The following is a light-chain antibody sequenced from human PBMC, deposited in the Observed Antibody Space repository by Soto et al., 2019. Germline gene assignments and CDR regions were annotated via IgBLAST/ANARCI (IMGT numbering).Light chain of an antibody. CDR1: QSLLHSNGKNY. CDR3: MQALQIPWT. V-gene: IGKV2-28*01. CDR2: LGS. J-gene: IGKJ1*01. Sequence: DIVRTQSPLSLPVTPGEPASISCRSSQSLLHSNGKNYLDWYLQKPGQSPQVLIYLGSNRASGVPDRFSGSGSGTDFTLKISRVEAEDAGVYYCMQALQIPWTFGQGTKVELK.